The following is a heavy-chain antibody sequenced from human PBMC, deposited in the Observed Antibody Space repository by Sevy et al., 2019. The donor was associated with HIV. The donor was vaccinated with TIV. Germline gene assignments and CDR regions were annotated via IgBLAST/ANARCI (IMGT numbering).Heavy chain of an antibody. CDR3: ARLEYDDWSGYRPAFDS. J-gene: IGHJ4*02. D-gene: IGHD3-3*01. V-gene: IGHV3-7*01. CDR2: IKEDGSET. Sequence: GGSLRLSCAASGFTFISYWMSWVRQAPGKGLEWVASIKEDGSETYYVDSVKGRFTISRDNVQNSLFLQMSSLRAEDTAVYYCARLEYDDWSGYRPAFDSWGQGALVTVSS. CDR1: GFTFISYW.